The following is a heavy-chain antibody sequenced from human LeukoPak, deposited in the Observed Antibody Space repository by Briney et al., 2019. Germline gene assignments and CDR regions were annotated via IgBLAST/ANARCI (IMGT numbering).Heavy chain of an antibody. D-gene: IGHD2-2*01. J-gene: IGHJ6*03. V-gene: IGHV1-2*02. CDR3: ARGRERYCSSTSCPPVHYYYMDV. CDR1: GYTFTGYY. CDR2: INPNSGGT. Sequence: ASVKVSCKASGYTFTGYYMHWVRQAPGQGLEWMGWINPNSGGTNYAQKFQGRVTMTRDTSISTAYMELSRLRSDDTAVYYCARGRERYCSSTSCPPVHYYYMDVWGKGTTVTISS.